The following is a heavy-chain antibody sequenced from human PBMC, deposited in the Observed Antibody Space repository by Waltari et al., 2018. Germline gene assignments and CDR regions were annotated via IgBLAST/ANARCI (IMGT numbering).Heavy chain of an antibody. CDR1: AGTFSTYS. D-gene: IGHD6-6*01. V-gene: IGHV1-69*01. Sequence: QVQLVQSGAEVKKPGSSVKVSCKASAGTFSTYSIRWVRQPPGQGLEWMGGIIPIFGTANYAQKFQGRVTITADESTNTAYMELSSLRSEDTAVYYCARGYTSSSFGWFDPWGQGTLVTVSS. J-gene: IGHJ5*02. CDR3: ARGYTSSSFGWFDP. CDR2: IIPIFGTA.